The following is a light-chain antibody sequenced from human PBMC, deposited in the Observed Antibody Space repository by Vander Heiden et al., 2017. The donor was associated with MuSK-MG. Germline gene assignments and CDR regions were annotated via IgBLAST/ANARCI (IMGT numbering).Light chain of an antibody. J-gene: IGKJ1*01. Sequence: LLTLSPCPLSLSPGESATLSCRASRRVSSGYLAWFQQKPGQAPRFLIYDASSMATGIPDRFSGSGSGTDFTLTISGLEPEDFAVYYCQQYHSSSRTFGQGTKVEI. CDR1: RRVSSGY. V-gene: IGKV3-20*01. CDR2: DAS. CDR3: QQYHSSSRT.